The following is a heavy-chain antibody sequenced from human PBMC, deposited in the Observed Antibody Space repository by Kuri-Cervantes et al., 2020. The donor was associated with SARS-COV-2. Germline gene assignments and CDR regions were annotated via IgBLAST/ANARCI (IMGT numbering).Heavy chain of an antibody. J-gene: IGHJ4*02. D-gene: IGHD1-26*01. CDR1: GFTFSSYS. V-gene: IGHV3-21*01. Sequence: GGSLRLSCAASGFTFSSYSMNWVRQAPGKGLEWVSSISSSSSYIYYADSVKGRFTISRDNSKKTVYLQMNNLRPDDTALYYCARVGEQGYWGQGTQVTVSS. CDR3: ARVGEQGY. CDR2: ISSSSSYI.